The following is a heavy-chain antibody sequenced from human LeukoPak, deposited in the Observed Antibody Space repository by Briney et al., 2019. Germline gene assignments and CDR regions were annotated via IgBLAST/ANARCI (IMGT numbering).Heavy chain of an antibody. V-gene: IGHV3-13*01. Sequence: GGSLRLSCAASGFTFIDYDMHWVRQVIGKGLEWVSAIGTRGDTHYSGSVKGRFTISRENAESSLYLQMNSLRAEDTAVYYCARGGMQVSGIDEFDYWGQGTLVTVSS. D-gene: IGHD6-19*01. J-gene: IGHJ4*02. CDR1: GFTFIDYD. CDR2: IGTRGDT. CDR3: ARGGMQVSGIDEFDY.